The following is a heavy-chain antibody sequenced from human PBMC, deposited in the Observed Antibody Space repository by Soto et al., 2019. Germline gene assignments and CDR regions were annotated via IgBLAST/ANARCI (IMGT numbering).Heavy chain of an antibody. D-gene: IGHD3-10*01. V-gene: IGHV4-39*01. CDR3: ARHGPRITSAFDI. CDR2: IYSSGST. CDR1: GGSIRSSSYY. J-gene: IGHJ3*02. Sequence: QLQLQESGTGLVKPSETLSLTCTVSGGSIRSSSYYWGWIRQPPGKGLEWIGSIYSSGSTYYNPSPMSQVTISVDTSKNQFSMKLSSVTSADMAVYYCARHGPRITSAFDIWGKGTMVTVSS.